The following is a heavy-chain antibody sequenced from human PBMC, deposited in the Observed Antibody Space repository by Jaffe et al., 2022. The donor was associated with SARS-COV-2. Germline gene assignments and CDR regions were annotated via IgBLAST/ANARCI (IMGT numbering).Heavy chain of an antibody. Sequence: QITLKESGPTLVKPTQTLKLTCTFSGFSFSTSGVGVAWVRQPPGKALEWLALIYWDDDKNYSPSLKSRLTITKDTSKNQVVLTMTNMDPVDTATYYCAHKVGRGGGFDVWGQGTMVTVSS. CDR1: GFSFSTSGVG. CDR3: AHKVGRGGGFDV. J-gene: IGHJ3*01. D-gene: IGHD3-16*01. CDR2: IYWDDDK. V-gene: IGHV2-5*02.